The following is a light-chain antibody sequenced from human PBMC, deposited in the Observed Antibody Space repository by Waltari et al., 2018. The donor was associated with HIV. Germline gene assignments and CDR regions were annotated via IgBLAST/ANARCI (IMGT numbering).Light chain of an antibody. CDR1: QSVDTD. V-gene: IGKV3D-15*01. Sequence: IVMTQPPVTLSASPGERVPLPCKASQSVDTDLAWYRREPGQAPRLLVYDASTRAPGISEPFTASGSSTEFTLTISSLQPEDFSVYSCQQYAKWPWTFGLGTRVEVK. CDR3: QQYAKWPWT. J-gene: IGKJ1*01. CDR2: DAS.